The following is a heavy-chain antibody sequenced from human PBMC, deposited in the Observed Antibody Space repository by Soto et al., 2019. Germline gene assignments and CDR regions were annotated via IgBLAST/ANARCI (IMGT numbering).Heavy chain of an antibody. D-gene: IGHD3-3*01. Sequence: TSETLSLTCTVSGGSVSSGSYYWSWIRQPPGKGLEWIGYIYYSGSTNYNPSLKSRVTISVDTSKNQFSLKLSSVTAADTAVYYCARAVNYDFWSGPTIGMDVWGQGTTVTVSS. CDR1: GGSVSSGSYY. CDR2: IYYSGST. CDR3: ARAVNYDFWSGPTIGMDV. V-gene: IGHV4-61*01. J-gene: IGHJ6*02.